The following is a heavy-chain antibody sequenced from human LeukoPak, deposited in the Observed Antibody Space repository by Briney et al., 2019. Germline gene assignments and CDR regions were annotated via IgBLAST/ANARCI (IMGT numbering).Heavy chain of an antibody. CDR1: GGSISSTTYY. Sequence: SETLSLTCTVSGGSISSTTYYWSWIRQPPGKGLEWIANIYYSGSTFYNPSLKSRVTISVDTSKNQFSLRLSSVTAADTAVYYCARETETRSDFWGAYYIDSGGQGPLVASSS. V-gene: IGHV4-39*07. CDR2: IYYSGST. CDR3: ARETETRSDFWGAYYIDS. D-gene: IGHD3-3*01. J-gene: IGHJ4*02.